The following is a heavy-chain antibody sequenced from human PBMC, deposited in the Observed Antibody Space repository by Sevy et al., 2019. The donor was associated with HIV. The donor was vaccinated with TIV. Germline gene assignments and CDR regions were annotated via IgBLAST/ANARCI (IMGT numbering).Heavy chain of an antibody. Sequence: SETLSLTCTVSGGSISSSSYYWGWIRQPPGKGLEWIGSIYYSGSTYYSPSLKGRVTISVDTSKNQFSLKLSSVTAADTAVYCCARHGYKGGSSWVVDAFDIWGQGTMVTVSS. CDR2: IYYSGST. J-gene: IGHJ3*02. CDR1: GGSISSSSYY. CDR3: ARHGYKGGSSWVVDAFDI. V-gene: IGHV4-39*01. D-gene: IGHD6-13*01.